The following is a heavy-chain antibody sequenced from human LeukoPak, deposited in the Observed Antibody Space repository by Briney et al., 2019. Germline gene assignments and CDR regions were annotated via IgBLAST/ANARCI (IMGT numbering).Heavy chain of an antibody. V-gene: IGHV1-46*01. D-gene: IGHD6-13*01. CDR3: ARDRGQYSSSWYGFDY. CDR1: GYIFTGYY. J-gene: IGHJ4*02. CDR2: INPSGGST. Sequence: ASVKVSCKASGYIFTGYYMHWVRQAPGQGLEWMGIINPSGGSTSYAQKFQGRVTMTRDTSTSTVYMELSSLRSEDTAVYYCARDRGQYSSSWYGFDYWGQGTLVTVSS.